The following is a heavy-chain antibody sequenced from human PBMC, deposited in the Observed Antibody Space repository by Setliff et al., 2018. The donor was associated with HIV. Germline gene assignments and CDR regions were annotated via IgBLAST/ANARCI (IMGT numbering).Heavy chain of an antibody. CDR3: ARGFWMYYYDSSGYYYFDY. Sequence: SETLSLTCTVSGGSISNSRYYWSWIRQPPGKGLEWIGRIYYSGSTYYNPSLKSRVTISVDTSKNQFSLKLSSVTAADTAVYYCARGFWMYYYDSSGYYYFDYWGQGTLVTVSS. D-gene: IGHD3-22*01. J-gene: IGHJ4*02. CDR2: IYYSGST. CDR1: GGSISNSRYY. V-gene: IGHV4-39*07.